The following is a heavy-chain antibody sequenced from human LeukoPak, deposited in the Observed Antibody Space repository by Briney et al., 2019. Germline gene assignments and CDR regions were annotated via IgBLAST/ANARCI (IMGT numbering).Heavy chain of an antibody. D-gene: IGHD5-18*01. Sequence: GRSLRLSCEASGFTFSNYAMHWVRQAPGKGLEWVAVISYDGSNKYYADSMKGRFTISRDNSKNTLYLLMNSLRAEDTAVYYCARAPRGRIQLWFQDYWGQGTLVTVSS. V-gene: IGHV3-30*04. CDR3: ARAPRGRIQLWFQDY. CDR1: GFTFSNYA. J-gene: IGHJ4*02. CDR2: ISYDGSNK.